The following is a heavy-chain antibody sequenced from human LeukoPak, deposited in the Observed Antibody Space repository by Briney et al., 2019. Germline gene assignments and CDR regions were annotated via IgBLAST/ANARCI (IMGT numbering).Heavy chain of an antibody. J-gene: IGHJ4*02. V-gene: IGHV3-23*01. CDR3: AKLISPYDYVWGSLNY. Sequence: GRSLRLSCAASGFTFSSYAMHWVRQAPGKGLEWVSAISGSGGSTYYADSVKGQFTISRDNSKNTLYLQMNSLRAEDTAVYYCAKLISPYDYVWGSLNYWGQGTLVTVSS. D-gene: IGHD3-16*01. CDR2: ISGSGGST. CDR1: GFTFSSYA.